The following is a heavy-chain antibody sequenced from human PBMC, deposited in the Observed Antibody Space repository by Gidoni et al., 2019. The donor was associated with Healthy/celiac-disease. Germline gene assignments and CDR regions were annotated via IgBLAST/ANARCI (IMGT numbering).Heavy chain of an antibody. V-gene: IGHV3-23*01. CDR1: GFTCSSYA. CDR3: ARRAWRTGTTLNWFDP. Sequence: EVQLLESGGGLVQPGGSLRLSCAASGFTCSSYAMSWVRQAPGKGLEWVSAISGSGGNTYYTDSGKGRFTISRDNSKNTLYLQMNSLRAEDTAVYYCARRAWRTGTTLNWFDPWGQGTLVTVSS. D-gene: IGHD1-1*01. J-gene: IGHJ5*02. CDR2: ISGSGGNT.